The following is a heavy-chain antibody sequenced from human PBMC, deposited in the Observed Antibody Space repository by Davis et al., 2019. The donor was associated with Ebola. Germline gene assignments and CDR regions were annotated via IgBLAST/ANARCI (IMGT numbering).Heavy chain of an antibody. CDR1: GFTFSSYA. V-gene: IGHV3-33*08. CDR3: AREGLPYYYDSSGYLGDY. Sequence: GGSLRLSCAASGFTFSSYAMSWVRQAPGKGLEWVAVIWYDGSNKYYADSVKGRFTISRDNSKNTLYLQMNSLRAEDTAVYYCAREGLPYYYDSSGYLGDYWGQGTLVTVSS. CDR2: IWYDGSNK. J-gene: IGHJ4*02. D-gene: IGHD3-22*01.